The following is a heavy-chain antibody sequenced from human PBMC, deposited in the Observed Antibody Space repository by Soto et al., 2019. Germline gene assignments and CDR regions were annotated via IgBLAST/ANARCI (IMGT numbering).Heavy chain of an antibody. CDR3: VYDDKRRY. CDR1: GFSFSTST. Sequence: EVQLVESGGGLVKPGGSLRLSCAASGFSFSTSTMNWVRQAPGKGLEFVSSIGRTGIDRYYIDSVKGRFTISRDNAQNSLYMQMNNMRDEDKALYHCVYDDKRRYWGQGTLVTVSS. CDR2: IGRTGIDR. J-gene: IGHJ4*02. V-gene: IGHV3-21*01. D-gene: IGHD4-17*01.